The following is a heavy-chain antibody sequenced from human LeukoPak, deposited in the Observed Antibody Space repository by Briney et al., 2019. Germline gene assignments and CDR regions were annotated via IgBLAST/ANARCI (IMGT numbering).Heavy chain of an antibody. CDR1: GFSLSTSGMC. Sequence: SGPTLVNPTQPLTLTCTFSGFSLSTSGMCVSWIRQPPGKALEWLARIDWDDDKYYSTSLKTRLTISKDTSKNQVVLTMTNMDPVDTATYYCARTTYYYDSSGFIWFDPWGQGTLVTVSS. CDR2: IDWDDDK. J-gene: IGHJ5*02. CDR3: ARTTYYYDSSGFIWFDP. V-gene: IGHV2-70*11. D-gene: IGHD3-22*01.